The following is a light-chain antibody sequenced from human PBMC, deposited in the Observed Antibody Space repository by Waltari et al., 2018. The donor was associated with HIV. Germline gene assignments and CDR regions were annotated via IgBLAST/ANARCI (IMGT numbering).Light chain of an antibody. V-gene: IGLV3-1*01. CDR1: KLGDKY. CDR3: QAWDSSTVV. J-gene: IGLJ2*01. Sequence: SYELTQPPSVSVSPGQTASITCSGDKLGDKYACWYQQKPGQSPVLVIYQESKRPSGCPERFSGSNSGNTATLIISGTQAMDEGDYYCQAWDSSTVVFGGGTKLTVL. CDR2: QES.